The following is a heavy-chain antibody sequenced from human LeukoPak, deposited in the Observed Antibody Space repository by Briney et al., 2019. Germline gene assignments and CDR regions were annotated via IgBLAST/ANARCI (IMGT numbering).Heavy chain of an antibody. Sequence: GVSLRLSCAASGFTFDDYGMSWVRQVPGKGLEWVSGINWNGGSTGYADSVKGRFTISRDNAKNSLYLQMNSLRAEDTALYYCARDRIDSSGYYYFFDYWGQGTLVTVSS. V-gene: IGHV3-20*04. J-gene: IGHJ4*02. CDR2: INWNGGST. CDR1: GFTFDDYG. D-gene: IGHD3-22*01. CDR3: ARDRIDSSGYYYFFDY.